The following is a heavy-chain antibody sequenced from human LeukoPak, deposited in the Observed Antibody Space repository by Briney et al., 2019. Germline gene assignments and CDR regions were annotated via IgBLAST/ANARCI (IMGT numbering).Heavy chain of an antibody. CDR3: ARDQNSSGWYLSFDY. CDR1: GFTFDDYA. CDR2: ISWNSGSI. J-gene: IGHJ4*02. V-gene: IGHV3-9*01. D-gene: IGHD6-19*01. Sequence: GGSLRLSCAASGFTFDDYAMHWVRQAPGKGLEWVSGISWNSGSIGYADSVKGRFTISRDNAKNSLYLQMNSLRAEDTAVYYCARDQNSSGWYLSFDYWGQGTPVTVSS.